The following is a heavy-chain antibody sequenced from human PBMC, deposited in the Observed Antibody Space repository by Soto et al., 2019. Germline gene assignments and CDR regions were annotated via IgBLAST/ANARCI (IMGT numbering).Heavy chain of an antibody. CDR2: MSGSGDRT. J-gene: IGHJ4*02. CDR3: AKGGGNYYPVPMNFDY. CDR1: GFSFSSYA. Sequence: GGSLRLSCAASGFSFSSYAMNWVRQAPGKGLKWVSGMSGSGDRTYYADSVKGRFTISRDNSKNTLYLQMNSLRAEDTAVYYCAKGGGNYYPVPMNFDYWGQGALVTVSS. D-gene: IGHD1-26*01. V-gene: IGHV3-23*01.